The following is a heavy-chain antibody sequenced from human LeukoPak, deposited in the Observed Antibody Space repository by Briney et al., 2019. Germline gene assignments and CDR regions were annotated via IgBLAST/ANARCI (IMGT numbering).Heavy chain of an antibody. CDR3: ARAQHYGSGTYYFDY. CDR1: GFTFRTYG. Sequence: GGSLRLSCAASGFTFRTYGMHWVRQAPGKGLEWVAVISFDGSYKYYIDSVKGRFSISRDNSKSTLYLQMNSLRAEDTALYYCARAQHYGSGTYYFDYWGQGTLVTVSS. CDR2: ISFDGSYK. V-gene: IGHV3-30*03. J-gene: IGHJ4*02. D-gene: IGHD3-10*01.